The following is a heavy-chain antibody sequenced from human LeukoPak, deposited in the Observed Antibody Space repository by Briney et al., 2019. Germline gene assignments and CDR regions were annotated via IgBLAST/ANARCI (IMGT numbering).Heavy chain of an antibody. CDR1: GYTFTGYY. J-gene: IGHJ4*02. CDR3: ARFPTEAHVY. CDR2: INPNSGGT. Sequence: ASVKVSCKSSGYTFTGYYMHWVRQAPGQRLEWMGWINPNSGGTNYAQKFQGRVTMTRDTSISTAYMELSRLRSDDPAVYYCARFPTEAHVYWGQGTLVTVSS. V-gene: IGHV1-2*02.